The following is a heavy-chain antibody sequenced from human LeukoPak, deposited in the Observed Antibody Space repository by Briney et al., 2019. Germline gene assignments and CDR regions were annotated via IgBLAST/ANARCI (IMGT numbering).Heavy chain of an antibody. CDR1: GYTFTGYY. J-gene: IGHJ4*02. D-gene: IGHD6-13*01. Sequence: ASVKVSCKASGYTFTGYYMHWVRQAPGQGLEWMGIINPSGGSTSYAQKFQGRVTMTRDMSTSTVYMELSSLRSEDTAVYYCARDPPYSSSWYSGAYYFDYWGQGTLVTVSS. CDR3: ARDPPYSSSWYSGAYYFDY. CDR2: INPSGGST. V-gene: IGHV1-46*01.